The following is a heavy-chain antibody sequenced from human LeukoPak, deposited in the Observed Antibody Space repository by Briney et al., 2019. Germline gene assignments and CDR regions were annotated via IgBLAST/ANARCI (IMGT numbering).Heavy chain of an antibody. CDR3: ARDAVRGGDCDF. Sequence: GGSLRLSCAASGFTFSTYWMAWVRQAPGKGLEWVANIKGDGSEKYHGDSVTGRFTISRDNAKNSLYLQMNNLRAEDTAVYFCARDAVRGGDCDFWGQGTLVTVSS. CDR2: IKGDGSEK. J-gene: IGHJ4*02. D-gene: IGHD2-21*02. V-gene: IGHV3-7*01. CDR1: GFTFSTYW.